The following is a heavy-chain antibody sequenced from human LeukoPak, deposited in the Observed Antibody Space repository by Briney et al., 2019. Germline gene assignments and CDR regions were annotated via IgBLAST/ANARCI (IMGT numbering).Heavy chain of an antibody. J-gene: IGHJ4*02. CDR3: VRTSPIDY. CDR1: GFIIKTSY. CDR2: IYSNGNT. Sequence: GGSLRLSCAASGFIIKTSYMTWVRQAPGKGLEWVSVIYSNGNTYYADSVKGRFTISRDNSKNTLYLQISSLRVEDTAMYYCVRTSPIDYWGQGTLVSVSS. D-gene: IGHD2-2*01. V-gene: IGHV3-53*01.